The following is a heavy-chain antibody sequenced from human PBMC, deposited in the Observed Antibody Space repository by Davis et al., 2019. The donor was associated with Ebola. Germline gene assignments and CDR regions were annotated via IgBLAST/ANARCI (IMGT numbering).Heavy chain of an antibody. CDR3: ARGATTVTTPFDY. CDR1: GGTFSSYA. D-gene: IGHD4-17*01. CDR2: IIPILGIA. Sequence: SVKVSCKASGGTFSSYAISWVRQAPGQGLEWMGRIIPILGIANYAQKFQGRVTITADTSTSTAYMELRSLRSDDTAVYYCARGATTVTTPFDYWGQGTLVTVSS. J-gene: IGHJ4*02. V-gene: IGHV1-69*04.